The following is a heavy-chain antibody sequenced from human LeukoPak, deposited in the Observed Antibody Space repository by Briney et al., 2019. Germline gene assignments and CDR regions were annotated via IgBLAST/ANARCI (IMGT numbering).Heavy chain of an antibody. V-gene: IGHV3-23*01. CDR3: ATDRKSRHSGGFAP. J-gene: IGHJ5*02. CDR2: ISGSGGST. Sequence: TGGSLRLSCAASGFTFSSYAMSWVRQAPGKGLEWVSAISGSGGSTYYADSVKGRFTISRDNSKNTLYLQMNSLRAEDTAVYYCATDRKSRHSGGFAPWGQGTLVTVSS. D-gene: IGHD5-12*01. CDR1: GFTFSSYA.